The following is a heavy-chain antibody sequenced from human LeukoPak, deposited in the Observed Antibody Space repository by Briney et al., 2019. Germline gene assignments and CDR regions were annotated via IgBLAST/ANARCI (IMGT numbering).Heavy chain of an antibody. J-gene: IGHJ3*02. V-gene: IGHV4-4*07. CDR1: GGSISSYY. Sequence: SETLSLTCTVSGGSISSYYWSWIRQPAGKGLEWIGRIYTSGSTNYNPSLKSRVTMSVDTSKNQFSLKLSSVTAADTAVYYCASIVVVTAADPRDAFDIWGQGTMVTVSS. CDR2: IYTSGST. D-gene: IGHD2-21*02. CDR3: ASIVVVTAADPRDAFDI.